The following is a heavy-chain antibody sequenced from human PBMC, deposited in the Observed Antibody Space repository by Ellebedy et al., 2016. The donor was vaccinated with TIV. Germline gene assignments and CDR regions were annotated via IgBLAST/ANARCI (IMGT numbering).Heavy chain of an antibody. Sequence: GESLKISCAASGLTFSSYSMNWVRQAPGKGLEWVSYIHGRSSAVYYADSVKGRFTISRDNGKNSLHLQMNSLRDEDTAIYYCVRDGYFGSSGYSLGMDVWGQGTTVIVSS. CDR2: IHGRSSAV. CDR3: VRDGYFGSSGYSLGMDV. J-gene: IGHJ6*02. D-gene: IGHD3-22*01. CDR1: GLTFSSYS. V-gene: IGHV3-48*02.